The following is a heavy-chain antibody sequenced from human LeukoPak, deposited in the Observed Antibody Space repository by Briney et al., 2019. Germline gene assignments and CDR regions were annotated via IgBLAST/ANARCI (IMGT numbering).Heavy chain of an antibody. Sequence: SETLSLTCTVSGGSISSYYWSWIRQPPGKGLEWIGYIYYSGSTNYNPSLKSRVTISVDTSKNQFSLKLSSVTAADTAVYYCARGPSQTTTAIYYYYYMDVWGKGTTVTVS. V-gene: IGHV4-59*01. CDR1: GGSISSYY. D-gene: IGHD4-11*01. CDR3: ARGPSQTTTAIYYYYYMDV. CDR2: IYYSGST. J-gene: IGHJ6*03.